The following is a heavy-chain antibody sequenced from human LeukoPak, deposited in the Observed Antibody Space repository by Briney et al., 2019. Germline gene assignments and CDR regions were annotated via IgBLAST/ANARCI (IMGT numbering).Heavy chain of an antibody. J-gene: IGHJ6*03. V-gene: IGHV6-1*01. Sequence: SQTLSLTCAISGDSVCNNSAAWNWIRQSPSRDLVWLVSTYYRSKCYNYYAVSVKSRITINPDTSKNQFSLQLNSVTPEDTAVYYCARGSSSSNYYYYYMDVWGKGTTVTVSS. D-gene: IGHD6-6*01. CDR3: ARGSSSSNYYYYYMDV. CDR2: TYYRSKCYN. CDR1: GDSVCNNSAA.